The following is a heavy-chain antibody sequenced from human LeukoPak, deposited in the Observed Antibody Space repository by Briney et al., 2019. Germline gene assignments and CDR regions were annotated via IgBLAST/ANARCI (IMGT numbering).Heavy chain of an antibody. D-gene: IGHD3-3*01. CDR3: ARVTTIFGVLKYYYYTDV. CDR1: GFTFSRNW. V-gene: IGHV3-7*01. Sequence: PGGSLRLSCAASGFTFSRNWMSWVRQAPGKGLERVANIKEDGSEKYYVDSVKGRLTISRDNAKNSLYLQMNSLRAEDTAVYYCARVTTIFGVLKYYYYTDVRGKGPTVTASS. CDR2: IKEDGSEK. J-gene: IGHJ6*03.